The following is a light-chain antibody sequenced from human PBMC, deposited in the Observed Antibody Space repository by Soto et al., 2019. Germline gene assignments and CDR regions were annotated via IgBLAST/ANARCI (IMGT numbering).Light chain of an antibody. J-gene: IGKJ5*01. Sequence: EIVLTQSPGTLSLSPGERATLSCRASQSVSSSYLAWYQQKPGQAPRLLIYGASSRATGIPDRFSGSGSGTDFTLTISRLEPENFAVYYFQQYGSSPPVTFGQGTRLEIE. CDR3: QQYGSSPPVT. CDR1: QSVSSSY. CDR2: GAS. V-gene: IGKV3-20*01.